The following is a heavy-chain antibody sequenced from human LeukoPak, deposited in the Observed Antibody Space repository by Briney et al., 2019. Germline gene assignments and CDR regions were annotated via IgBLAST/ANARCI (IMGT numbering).Heavy chain of an antibody. CDR1: GFTFSSYA. V-gene: IGHV3-23*01. Sequence: PGGSLRLSCAASGFTFSSYAMSWVRQAPGKGLEWVSGISGSGGSTYYADSVKGRFTISRDNSKNTLYLQMNSLRAEDTAVYYCAKSRYYDSSGYLDIDYWGQGTLVTVSS. D-gene: IGHD3-22*01. CDR2: ISGSGGST. J-gene: IGHJ4*02. CDR3: AKSRYYDSSGYLDIDY.